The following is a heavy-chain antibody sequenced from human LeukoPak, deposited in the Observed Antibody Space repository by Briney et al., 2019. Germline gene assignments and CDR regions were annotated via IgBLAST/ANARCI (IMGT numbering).Heavy chain of an antibody. Sequence: GGSLRLSCAASRFIFSSYAMSWVRQAPGKGLEWVSVISNNGDNTYYADSVKGRFTISRDNSKNTLYLQMNSLRAEDTAVYYCARDRESSSKGHFDYWGQGTLVTVSS. J-gene: IGHJ4*02. CDR2: ISNNGDNT. CDR3: ARDRESSSKGHFDY. CDR1: RFIFSSYA. V-gene: IGHV3-23*01. D-gene: IGHD2-2*01.